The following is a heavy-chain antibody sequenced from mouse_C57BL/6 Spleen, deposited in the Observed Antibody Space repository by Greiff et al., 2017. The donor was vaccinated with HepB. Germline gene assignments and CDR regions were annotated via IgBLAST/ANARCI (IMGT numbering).Heavy chain of an antibody. CDR3: ARPGNRYYAMDY. V-gene: IGHV5-17*01. Sequence: EVQLVESGGGLVKPGGSLKLSCAASGFTFSDYGMHWVRQAPEKGLEWVAYISSGSSTIYYADTVKGRFTISSNNAKNTLFLQMTSLRSEDTAMYYCARPGNRYYAMDYWGQGTSVTVSS. J-gene: IGHJ4*01. CDR1: GFTFSDYG. CDR2: ISSGSSTI. D-gene: IGHD2-1*01.